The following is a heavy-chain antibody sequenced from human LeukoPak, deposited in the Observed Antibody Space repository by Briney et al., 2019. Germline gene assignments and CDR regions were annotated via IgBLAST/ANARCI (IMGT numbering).Heavy chain of an antibody. J-gene: IGHJ3*02. D-gene: IGHD3-22*01. CDR3: ARDRYYYDSSGYYVDAFDI. CDR2: ISSSGSTI. Sequence: PGTSLRLSCAASGFIFSNFEMNWVRQAPGKGLEWVSYISSSGSTIYYADSVKGRFTISRDNAKNSLYLQMNSLRAEDTAVYYCARDRYYYDSSGYYVDAFDIWGQGTMVTVSS. V-gene: IGHV3-48*03. CDR1: GFIFSNFE.